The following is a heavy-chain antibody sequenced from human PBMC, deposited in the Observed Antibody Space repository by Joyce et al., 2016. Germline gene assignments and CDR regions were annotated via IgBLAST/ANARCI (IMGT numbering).Heavy chain of an antibody. CDR2: ISTSDSLT. D-gene: IGHD4-23*01. V-gene: IGHV3-23*01. CDR1: EFSFSSFP. CDR3: ARHLDYGGNSGGLDFDY. J-gene: IGHJ4*02. Sequence: EVQLLKSGGGLVQPGGSLRLSCGTSEFSFSSFPMSWVRQAPGKGLEWVSAISTSDSLTYYTGSVKCRFTISRDNSKNTLFLQMNNLRAEDTAVYYCARHLDYGGNSGGLDFDYWGQGTLVTVSS.